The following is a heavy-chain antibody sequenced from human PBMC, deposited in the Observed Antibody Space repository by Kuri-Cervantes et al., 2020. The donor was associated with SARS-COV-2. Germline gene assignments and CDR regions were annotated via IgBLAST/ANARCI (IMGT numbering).Heavy chain of an antibody. CDR2: INHSGST. Sequence: GSLRLSCAASGFTVSSNYMSWVRQAPGKGLEWIGEINHSGSTNYNPSLKSRVTISVDTSKNQFSLKLSSVTAADTAVYYCARHQIVGYEFGYWGQGTLVTVSS. V-gene: IGHV4-34*01. D-gene: IGHD5-12*01. CDR3: ARHQIVGYEFGY. J-gene: IGHJ4*02. CDR1: GFTVSSNY.